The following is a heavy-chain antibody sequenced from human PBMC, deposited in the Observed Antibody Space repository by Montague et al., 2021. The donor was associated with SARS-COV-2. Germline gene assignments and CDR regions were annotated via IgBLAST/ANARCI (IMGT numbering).Heavy chain of an antibody. Sequence: MYYSGRTYYNPSLKSRVTISVDTSKKQFSLQLSSVTDADTAVYYCARQHRNYYDSVSYCALGVYWGKGTIVNVSS. CDR2: MYYSGRT. J-gene: IGHJ4*02. CDR3: ARQHRNYYDSVSYCALGVY. V-gene: IGHV4-39*01. D-gene: IGHD3-10*01.